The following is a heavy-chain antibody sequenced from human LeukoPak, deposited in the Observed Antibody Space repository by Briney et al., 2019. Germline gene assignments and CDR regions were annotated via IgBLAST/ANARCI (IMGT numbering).Heavy chain of an antibody. CDR1: GFTVSSNY. Sequence: AGGSLRLSCAASGFTVSSNYMSWVRQAPGKGLEWVSVIYSGGSTYYADSVKGRFTISRDNSKNTLYLQMNSLRAGDTAVYYCAREGKGGAFDIWGQGTMVTVSS. CDR3: AREGKGGAFDI. J-gene: IGHJ3*02. CDR2: IYSGGST. V-gene: IGHV3-53*01. D-gene: IGHD3-10*01.